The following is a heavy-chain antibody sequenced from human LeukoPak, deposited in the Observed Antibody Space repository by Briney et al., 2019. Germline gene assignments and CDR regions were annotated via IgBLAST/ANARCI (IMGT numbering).Heavy chain of an antibody. CDR2: IYYTGIT. J-gene: IGHJ4*02. CDR1: GGSVGSSNYY. CDR3: ARDQDGATFLDY. Sequence: PSETLSLTCTVSGGSVGSSNYYWSWIRQPPGKRLEWIGYIYYTGITNYNPSLKSRVTMSVDTSKNQFSLKLSSVTAADTAVYYCARDQDGATFLDYWGQGALVTVSS. D-gene: IGHD1-26*01. V-gene: IGHV4-61*01.